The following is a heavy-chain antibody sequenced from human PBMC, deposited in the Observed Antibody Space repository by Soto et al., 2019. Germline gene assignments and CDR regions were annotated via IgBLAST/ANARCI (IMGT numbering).Heavy chain of an antibody. CDR2: IYSGGST. CDR1: GGFVNSDTHS. D-gene: IGHD2-15*01. V-gene: IGHV4-61*01. J-gene: IGHJ6*02. Sequence: PSESLSLTCTVSGGFVNSDTHSWSWIRQTPGKRLEWIGFIYSGGSTKNPSLRSRVNMSVDTYKNQFSLKLRSVIVADTAVYHCARFVRSCSAKHCSTREDVRGQGIKVT. CDR3: ARFVRSCSAKHCSTREDV.